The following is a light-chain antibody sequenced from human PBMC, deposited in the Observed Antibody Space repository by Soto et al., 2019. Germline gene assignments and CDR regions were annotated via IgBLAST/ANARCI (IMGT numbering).Light chain of an antibody. V-gene: IGLV2-8*01. J-gene: IGLJ2*01. Sequence: QSALTQPASVSGSPGQSITISCTGTDSDIGDNNYVSWYQQYPGRAPKLMIYEVANRPSGVSDRFSGSKSGNTASLTVSGLQAEDEADYYCTSYAGSNNLIFGGGTKLTVL. CDR3: TSYAGSNNLI. CDR1: DSDIGDNNY. CDR2: EVA.